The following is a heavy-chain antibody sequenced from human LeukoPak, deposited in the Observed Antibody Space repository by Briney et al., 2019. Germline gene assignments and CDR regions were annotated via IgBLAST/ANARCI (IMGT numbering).Heavy chain of an antibody. V-gene: IGHV4-34*01. D-gene: IGHD5-18*01. Sequence: PSETLSLTCAVYGGSFSGYYWSWIRQPPGKGLEWIGEINHSGSTNYNPSLKSRVTISVDTSKNQFSLKLSSVTAADTAVYYCARGPYVGSYGTFDYWGQGTLVTVSS. J-gene: IGHJ4*02. CDR2: INHSGST. CDR3: ARGPYVGSYGTFDY. CDR1: GGSFSGYY.